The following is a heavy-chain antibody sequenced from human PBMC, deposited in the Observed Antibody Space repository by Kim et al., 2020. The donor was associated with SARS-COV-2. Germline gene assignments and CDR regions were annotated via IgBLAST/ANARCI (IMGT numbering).Heavy chain of an antibody. D-gene: IGHD2-15*01. CDR1: GYTFTTYG. CDR3: ARDYELATRADCFDP. Sequence: ASVKVSCKPSGYTFTTYGISWVRQAPGQGLEWMGWISAYDGDTNYAQKFHGRVTMTTDSSTNTAYMELRSLRSDDTAMYYCARDYELATRADCFDPWGQGTLVTVSS. J-gene: IGHJ5*02. CDR2: ISAYDGDT. V-gene: IGHV1-18*01.